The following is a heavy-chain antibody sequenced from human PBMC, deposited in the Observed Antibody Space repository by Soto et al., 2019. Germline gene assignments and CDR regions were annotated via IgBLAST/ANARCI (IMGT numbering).Heavy chain of an antibody. V-gene: IGHV3-30-3*01. Sequence: QVQLVESGGGVVQPGRSLRLSCAASGFTFSSYAMHWVRQAPGKGLEWGAVISYDGSNKYYADSVKGRFTISRDNSKNTLYLQMNSLRAEDTAVYYCARDAGGPYCSGGSCPATFDYWGQGTLVTVSS. CDR2: ISYDGSNK. D-gene: IGHD2-15*01. CDR3: ARDAGGPYCSGGSCPATFDY. J-gene: IGHJ4*02. CDR1: GFTFSSYA.